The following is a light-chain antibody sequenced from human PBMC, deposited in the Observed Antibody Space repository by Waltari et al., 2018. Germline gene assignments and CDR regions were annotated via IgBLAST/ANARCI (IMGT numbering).Light chain of an antibody. Sequence: QSALTQPASVSGSPGQSITISCTGTSSDVGSFNLVSWYQQQPNKAPKLMIYQISKRPPGLSNRFSGSKSGNTASLTISGLQAEDEAEYYCCSYGGSSTFVIFGGGTKLTVL. J-gene: IGLJ2*01. CDR1: SSDVGSFNL. CDR3: CSYGGSSTFVI. CDR2: QIS. V-gene: IGLV2-23*02.